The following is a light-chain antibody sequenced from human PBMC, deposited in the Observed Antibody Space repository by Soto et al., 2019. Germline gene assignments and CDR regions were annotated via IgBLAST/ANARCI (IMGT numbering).Light chain of an antibody. CDR2: AAS. V-gene: IGKV1-39*01. J-gene: IGKJ1*01. CDR1: QSISNY. Sequence: IQMTQSPSSLSASVGDRVTITCRASQSISNYLIWYQQKPGKAPNLLIYAASTLQSGVPSRFSDSGSGPDFTPHISSMKNEELATCSCQHSYSSPCTFGQGTKVDIK. CDR3: QHSYSSPCT.